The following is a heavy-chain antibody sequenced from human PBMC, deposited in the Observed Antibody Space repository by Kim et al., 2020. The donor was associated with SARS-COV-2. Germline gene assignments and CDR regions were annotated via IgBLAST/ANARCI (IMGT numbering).Heavy chain of an antibody. Sequence: GESLKISCKGSGYSFTSYWIGWVRQMPGKGLEWMGIIYPGDSDTRYSPSFQGQVTISADKSISTAYLQWSSLKASDTAMYYCARGDRYSSSWYLDFDYWGQGTPVTVSS. CDR1: GYSFTSYW. V-gene: IGHV5-51*01. CDR2: IYPGDSDT. D-gene: IGHD6-13*01. J-gene: IGHJ4*02. CDR3: ARGDRYSSSWYLDFDY.